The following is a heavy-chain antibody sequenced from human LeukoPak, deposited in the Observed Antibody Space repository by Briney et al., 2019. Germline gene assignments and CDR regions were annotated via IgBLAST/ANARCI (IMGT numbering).Heavy chain of an antibody. Sequence: PSETLSRTCTGSGGSINSSGYYWGWIRQPPGKGVEWIGTIYYNGNTYNNPSLNSRATNSVDTSKNQFSLTLSSVTAADTAVYYCARTGNTAVPAYFDYWGQGALVTVSS. CDR2: IYYNGNT. CDR1: GGSINSSGYY. CDR3: ARTGNTAVPAYFDY. J-gene: IGHJ4*02. V-gene: IGHV4-39*01. D-gene: IGHD3-10*01.